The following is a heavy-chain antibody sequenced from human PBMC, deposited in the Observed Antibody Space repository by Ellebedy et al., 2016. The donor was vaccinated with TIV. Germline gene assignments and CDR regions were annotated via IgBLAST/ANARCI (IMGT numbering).Heavy chain of an antibody. CDR3: ARHRDWYFDL. J-gene: IGHJ2*01. CDR1: AYNFTNSW. CDR2: IYPGDSDT. Sequence: GGSLRLSCMGSAYNFTNSWIGWVRQMPGKGLEWMGIIYPGDSDTRYSPSFQGQVTISADKSSSTAYLQWSSLKASDTAMYYCARHRDWYFDLWGRGTLVTVSS. V-gene: IGHV5-51*01.